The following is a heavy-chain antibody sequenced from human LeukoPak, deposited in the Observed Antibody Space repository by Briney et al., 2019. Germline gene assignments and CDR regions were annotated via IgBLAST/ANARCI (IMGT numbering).Heavy chain of an antibody. CDR1: GFTFSGYT. D-gene: IGHD2-15*01. CDR3: ARVLRYCSGGNCYSGGLGYMDV. J-gene: IGHJ6*03. V-gene: IGHV3-30*04. CDR2: ISSDGRYK. Sequence: GGSLRLSCAASGFTFSGYTMHWVRQAPGKGLEWVAFISSDGRYKSHADSVKGRFTISRDNAKNSLFLQMNSLRAEDTAVYYCARVLRYCSGGNCYSGGLGYMDVWGKGTTVTISS.